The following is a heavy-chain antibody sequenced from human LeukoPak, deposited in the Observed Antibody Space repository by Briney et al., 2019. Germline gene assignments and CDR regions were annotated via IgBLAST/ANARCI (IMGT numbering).Heavy chain of an antibody. D-gene: IGHD1-26*01. J-gene: IGHJ4*02. Sequence: ASVKVSCKASGYTFTGYYMHWVRQAPGQGLEWMGWISAYNGNTNYAQKLQGRVTMTTDTSTSTAYMELSRLRSDDTAVYYCAREEDYGSYYKMDYWGQGTLVTVSS. V-gene: IGHV1-18*04. CDR2: ISAYNGNT. CDR1: GYTFTGYY. CDR3: AREEDYGSYYKMDY.